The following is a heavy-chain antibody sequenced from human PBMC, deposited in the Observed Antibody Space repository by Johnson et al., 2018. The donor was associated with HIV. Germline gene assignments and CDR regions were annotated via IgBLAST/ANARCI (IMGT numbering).Heavy chain of an antibody. CDR1: GFTFYNHV. CDR2: ISGSGTKP. CDR3: AKGLLRYEAADAFDI. V-gene: IGHV3-23*04. D-gene: IGHD3-3*01. J-gene: IGHJ3*02. Sequence: EVHLVESGGGLVQPGGTLRLSCAASGFTFYNHVMSWVRQAPGKGLEWVSAISGSGTKPHYADSVKGRFTISRDNPKNTLYLQMNSLRAEDTAVYYCAKGLLRYEAADAFDIWGQGTMVTVTS.